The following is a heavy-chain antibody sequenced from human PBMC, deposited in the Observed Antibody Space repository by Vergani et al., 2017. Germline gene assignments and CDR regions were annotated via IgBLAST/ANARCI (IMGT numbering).Heavy chain of an antibody. CDR2: IYYSGST. CDR1: GGSISSSSYY. D-gene: IGHD6-19*01. J-gene: IGHJ6*02. V-gene: IGHV4-39*07. CDR3: ARDPGSSGTVEEGMDV. Sequence: QLQLQESGPGLVKPSETLSLTCTVSGGSISSSSYYWGWIRQPPGKGLEWIGSIYYSGSTYYNPSLKSRVTISVDTSKNQFSLKLSSVTAADTAVYYCARDPGSSGTVEEGMDVWGQGTTVTVSS.